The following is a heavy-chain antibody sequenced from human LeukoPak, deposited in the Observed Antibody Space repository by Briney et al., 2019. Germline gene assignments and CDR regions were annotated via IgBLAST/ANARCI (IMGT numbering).Heavy chain of an antibody. V-gene: IGHV1-18*01. CDR1: GDSFSNYG. Sequence: ASVKVSCKASGDSFSNYGFAWVRQAPGQGLEWMGWISADSGTTYYAQNFQDRVTVTTDTSTTTGYMELRSLRSDDTAVYYCASGSYLWGGMDVWGQGTTVTVSS. D-gene: IGHD1-26*01. J-gene: IGHJ6*02. CDR2: ISADSGTT. CDR3: ASGSYLWGGMDV.